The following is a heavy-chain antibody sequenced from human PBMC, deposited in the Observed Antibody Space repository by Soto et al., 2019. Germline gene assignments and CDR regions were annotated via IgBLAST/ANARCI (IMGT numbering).Heavy chain of an antibody. CDR2: IYRTGST. D-gene: IGHD1-7*01. V-gene: IGHV4-61*08. J-gene: IGHJ4*02. CDR1: GASVSSDDHY. CDR3: ASRDPGTSVDY. Sequence: PSETLSLTCSVSGASVSSDDHYWTWIRQTPGKGLEWIGEIYRTGSTNYNPSLKSRVTISLDKSENQFSLKVTSLTAADTAVYYCASRDPGTSVDYWGQGTLVTVSS.